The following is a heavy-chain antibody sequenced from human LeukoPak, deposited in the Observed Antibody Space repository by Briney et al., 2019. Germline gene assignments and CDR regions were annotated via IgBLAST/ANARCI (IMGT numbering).Heavy chain of an antibody. CDR3: AKYSGYDLDYFDY. CDR2: ISGSGGST. CDR1: GFTFSSYA. V-gene: IGHV3-23*01. J-gene: IGHJ4*02. D-gene: IGHD5-12*01. Sequence: GGSLRLSCAASGFTFSSYAMSWVRQAPGKGLEWVSAISGSGGSTYYADSVKGRSTISRDNSKNTLYLQMNSLRAEDTAVYYCAKYSGYDLDYFDYWGQGTLVTVSS.